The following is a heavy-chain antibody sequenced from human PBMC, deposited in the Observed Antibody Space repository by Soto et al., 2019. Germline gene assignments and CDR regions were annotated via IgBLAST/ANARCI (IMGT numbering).Heavy chain of an antibody. CDR1: AGSISRYY. CDR3: VGSLMSRAMESFDY. J-gene: IGHJ4*02. V-gene: IGHV4-59*01. D-gene: IGHD5-18*01. Sequence: SETLSLTCSVSAGSISRYYWGWVRQSPGEGLEWIAHISYTVDASYNPSLKSRVTISLDTSKNQIALILMSVTAADTAVYYCVGSLMSRAMESFDYWGQGTLVTVSS. CDR2: ISYTVDA.